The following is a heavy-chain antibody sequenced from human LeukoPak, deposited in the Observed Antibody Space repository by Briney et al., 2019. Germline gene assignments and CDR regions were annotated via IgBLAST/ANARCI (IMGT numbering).Heavy chain of an antibody. J-gene: IGHJ4*02. CDR2: INPSGGST. Sequence: ASVKVSCKASGYTFTSYYMHWVRQAPGQGLEWMGIINPSGGSTRYAQKFQGKVTMTRDTSTSTVYMELSSLRSEDTAVYYCARVVLGYSSSPYFDYWGQGTLVTVSS. CDR3: ARVVLGYSSSPYFDY. D-gene: IGHD6-6*01. V-gene: IGHV1-46*03. CDR1: GYTFTSYY.